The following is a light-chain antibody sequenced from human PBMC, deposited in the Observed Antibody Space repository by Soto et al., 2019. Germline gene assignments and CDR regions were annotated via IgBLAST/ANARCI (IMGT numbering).Light chain of an antibody. CDR1: QSVSSSY. CDR2: AAS. V-gene: IGKV3-20*01. CDR3: QQYGSSRWT. Sequence: EVVLTQSPGTLSLSPGERTTLSCRASQSVSSSYLAWYQQKPGQAPRLLIYAASSRATGIPGRFSGSESVTDFTPTIRGLVPEDFAVYYCQQYGSSRWTFGRGTKVEIK. J-gene: IGKJ1*01.